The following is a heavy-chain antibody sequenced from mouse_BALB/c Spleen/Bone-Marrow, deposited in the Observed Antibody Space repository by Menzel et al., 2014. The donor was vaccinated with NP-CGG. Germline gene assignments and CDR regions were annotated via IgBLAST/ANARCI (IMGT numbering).Heavy chain of an antibody. Sequence: EVQLQQSGGGLVQPGGSLKLSCAASGFDFSRYWMTWVRQAPGKGLEWIGEINPASSTINYTPSLKDKFIISRDNAKNTLYLQMSKVRSEDTALYYCVENYYYGYVAYWGQGTLVTVSA. J-gene: IGHJ3*01. CDR2: INPASSTI. CDR1: GFDFSRYW. V-gene: IGHV4-1*02. D-gene: IGHD1-2*01. CDR3: VENYYYGYVAY.